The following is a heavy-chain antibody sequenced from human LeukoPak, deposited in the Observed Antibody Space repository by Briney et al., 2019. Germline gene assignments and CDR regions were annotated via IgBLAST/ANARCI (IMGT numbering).Heavy chain of an antibody. V-gene: IGHV1-2*02. D-gene: IGHD2-15*01. Sequence: VASVAVSCKASGYTFTGYYMHWMRQAPGQGLEWMGWINPNSGGTNYAHKFPSSVTTTSHTSIITPYMQLTTLTSDDTAVYYSPRDPGSHSVSYFYRIHVWGQGTPVTVSS. CDR2: INPNSGGT. CDR3: PRDPGSHSVSYFYRIHV. J-gene: IGHJ6*02. CDR1: GYTFTGYY.